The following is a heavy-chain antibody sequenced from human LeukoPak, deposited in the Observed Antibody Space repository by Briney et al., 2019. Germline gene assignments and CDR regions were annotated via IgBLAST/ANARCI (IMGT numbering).Heavy chain of an antibody. D-gene: IGHD3-9*01. CDR1: GYSISSGYY. V-gene: IGHV4-38-2*02. Sequence: SETLSLTCTVSGYSISSGYYWGWIRQPPGKGLEWIGTIYHRGSTYYNPSLKSRVTISVDTSKNQFSLKLSSVTAADTAVYYCAKVRRGLRYFDWFPTPYYFDYWGQGTLVTVSS. CDR3: AKVRRGLRYFDWFPTPYYFDY. J-gene: IGHJ4*02. CDR2: IYHRGST.